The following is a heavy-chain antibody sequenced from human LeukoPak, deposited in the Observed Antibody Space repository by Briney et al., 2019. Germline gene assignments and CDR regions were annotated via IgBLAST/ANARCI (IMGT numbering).Heavy chain of an antibody. CDR3: ARRAPNFQFHYYMDV. CDR2: INHSGST. J-gene: IGHJ6*03. V-gene: IGHV4-59*08. Sequence: SETLSLTCAVSGGSIINNYWSWIRQPPGKGLEWIGYINHSGSTNYNPSLKSRVTISVATSKNQFYLKLNSVTPADTAVYYCARRAPNFQFHYYMDVWGKGATVTVSS. D-gene: IGHD2-8*01. CDR1: GGSIINNY.